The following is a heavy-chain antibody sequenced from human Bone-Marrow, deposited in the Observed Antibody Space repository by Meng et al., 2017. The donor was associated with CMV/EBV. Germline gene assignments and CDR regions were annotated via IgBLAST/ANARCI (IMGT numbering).Heavy chain of an antibody. CDR1: GYTFTSYG. CDR3: ARGDFWSGYYDYYYYYGMDV. Sequence: ASVKVSCKASGYTFTSYGISWVRQAPGQGLEWMGWISAYNGNTNYAQKLQGRVTMTTDTSTSTAYMELRSLRSDDTAVYYCARGDFWSGYYDYYYYYGMDVWGQGTTVTVSS. V-gene: IGHV1-18*01. CDR2: ISAYNGNT. J-gene: IGHJ6*02. D-gene: IGHD3-3*01.